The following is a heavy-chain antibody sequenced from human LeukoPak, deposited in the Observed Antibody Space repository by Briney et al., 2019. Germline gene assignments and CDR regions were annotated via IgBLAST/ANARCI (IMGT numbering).Heavy chain of an antibody. CDR1: AFTFSDFA. CDR2: ISSNGGST. CDR3: ARDSASYGYRNWFDP. Sequence: PGGSLRLSCDASAFTFSDFAMNWVRQAPGKGLEYVSAISSNGGSTYYANSVKGRFTISRDNSKNTLYLQMGSLRAEDMAVYYCARDSASYGYRNWFDPWGQGTLVTVSS. D-gene: IGHD5-18*01. V-gene: IGHV3-64*01. J-gene: IGHJ5*02.